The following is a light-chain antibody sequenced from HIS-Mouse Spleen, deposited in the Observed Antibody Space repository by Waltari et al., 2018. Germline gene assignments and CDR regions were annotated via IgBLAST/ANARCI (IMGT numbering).Light chain of an antibody. CDR1: KLGDKY. CDR2: QDS. V-gene: IGLV3-1*01. CDR3: QAWDSSTAV. J-gene: IGLJ1*01. Sequence: SYELTQPPSVSVSPGQTASITCSGDKLGDKYACRLQQKPGQPPVLVIYQDSKRPSGIPERFSGSNSGNTATLTISGTQAMDEADYYCQAWDSSTAVFGTGTKVTVL.